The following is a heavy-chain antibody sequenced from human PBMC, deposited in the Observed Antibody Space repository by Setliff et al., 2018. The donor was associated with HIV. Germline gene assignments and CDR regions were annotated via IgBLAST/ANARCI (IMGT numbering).Heavy chain of an antibody. Sequence: SETLSLTCTVSGDSVNDRSYFWGWIRQPPGKGLEWIGYIYYSGSTNYNPSLKSRVTISVDTSKNQFSLKLSSVTAADTAVYYCARGPSRLMVYGVPRGKGTTVTVSS. CDR3: ARGPSRLMVYGVP. CDR1: GDSVNDRSYF. V-gene: IGHV4-61*01. CDR2: IYYSGST. J-gene: IGHJ6*04. D-gene: IGHD2-8*01.